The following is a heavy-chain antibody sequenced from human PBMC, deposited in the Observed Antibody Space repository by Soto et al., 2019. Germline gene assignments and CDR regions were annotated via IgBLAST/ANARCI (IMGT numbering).Heavy chain of an antibody. CDR3: AREPATAKPEGVDF. D-gene: IGHD1-1*01. CDR2: INPNSGGT. J-gene: IGHJ4*02. Sequence: ASVKVSCKASGYTFSDYYIHWVRQAPGRGLEWMGWINPNSGGTKYAPKFQGGVTMTRDTSITTAYVELSRLRSGDTAVYYCAREPATAKPEGVDFWGQGTLVTVSS. V-gene: IGHV1-2*02. CDR1: GYTFSDYY.